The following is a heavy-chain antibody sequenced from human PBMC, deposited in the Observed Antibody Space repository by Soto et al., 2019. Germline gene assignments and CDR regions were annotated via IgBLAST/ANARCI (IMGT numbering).Heavy chain of an antibody. CDR2: ISGSGGST. V-gene: IGHV3-23*01. Sequence: EVQLLESGGGLVQPGGSLRLSCAASGFTFSSYAMSCVRQAPGKGLEWGSAISGSGGSTYYADSVKGRFTISRDNSKNTLYLQMNSLRAEDTAVYYCAKDRGGSYSEWFDPWGQGTLVTVSS. J-gene: IGHJ5*02. CDR3: AKDRGGSYSEWFDP. CDR1: GFTFSSYA. D-gene: IGHD1-26*01.